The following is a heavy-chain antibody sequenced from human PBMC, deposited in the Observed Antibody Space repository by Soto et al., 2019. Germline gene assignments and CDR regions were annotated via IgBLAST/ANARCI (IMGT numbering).Heavy chain of an antibody. D-gene: IGHD6-19*01. CDR2: ISAYNGNT. V-gene: IGHV1-18*01. CDR1: GYTFNSYG. J-gene: IGHJ5*01. Sequence: QVQLVQSVAEVKKPGASVKVSCKASGYTFNSYGISWVRQAPGQGLEWMGWISAYNGNTNYAQKLQDRVTMTTDTSTSTAYMELRSMRSDDTAVYYCASVKGGGWLNWFDSWGQGTPVTVSS. CDR3: ASVKGGGWLNWFDS.